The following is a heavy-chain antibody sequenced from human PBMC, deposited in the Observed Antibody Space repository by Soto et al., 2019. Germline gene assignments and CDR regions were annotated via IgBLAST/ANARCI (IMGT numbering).Heavy chain of an antibody. CDR1: GFTFSSYG. V-gene: IGHV3-30*18. Sequence: AGGSLRLSCAASGFTFSSYGMHWVRQAPGKGLEWVAVISYDGSNKYYADSVKGRFTISRDNSKNTLYLQMNSLRAEDTAVYYCAKEDGYSYGYFDYWGQGTLVTVS. J-gene: IGHJ4*02. CDR2: ISYDGSNK. CDR3: AKEDGYSYGYFDY. D-gene: IGHD5-18*01.